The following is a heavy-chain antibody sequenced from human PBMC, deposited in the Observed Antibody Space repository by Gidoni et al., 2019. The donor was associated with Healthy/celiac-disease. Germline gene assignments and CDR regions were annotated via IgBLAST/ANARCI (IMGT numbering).Heavy chain of an antibody. Sequence: TNYNPSLKSRVTISVDTSKNQFSLKLSSVTAADTAVYYCASESLSYSSSWYLYWGQGTLVTVSS. CDR3: ASESLSYSSSWYLY. V-gene: IGHV4-61*02. J-gene: IGHJ4*02. D-gene: IGHD6-13*01. CDR2: T.